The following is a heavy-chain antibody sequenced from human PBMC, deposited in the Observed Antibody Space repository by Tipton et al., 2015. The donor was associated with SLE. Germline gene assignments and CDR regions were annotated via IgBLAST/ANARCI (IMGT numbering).Heavy chain of an antibody. CDR3: AIEMSAYDFWSGGDRYYYMDV. Sequence: LRLSCAVYGGSFSGYYWSWIRQPPGKGLEWIGEINHSGSTNYNPSLKSRVTISVDTSKNQFSLKLSSVTAADTAVYYCAIEMSAYDFWSGGDRYYYMDVWGKGTTVPVSS. CDR1: GGSFSGYY. CDR2: INHSGST. J-gene: IGHJ6*03. D-gene: IGHD3-3*01. V-gene: IGHV4-34*01.